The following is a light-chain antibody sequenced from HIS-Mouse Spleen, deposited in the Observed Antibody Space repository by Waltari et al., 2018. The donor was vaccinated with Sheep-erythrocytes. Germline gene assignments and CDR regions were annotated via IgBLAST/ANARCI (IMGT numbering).Light chain of an antibody. V-gene: IGLV2-11*01. J-gene: IGLJ1*01. Sequence: QPRSVSGSPGQSVTIPCTGTSSDVGGYNYVSWYQQHPGKAPKLMIYDVSKRPSGVPDRCSGSKSGNTASLTITELQAEDEADYYCGSYAGSYNHVFATGTKVTVL. CDR3: GSYAGSYNHV. CDR2: DVS. CDR1: SSDVGGYNY.